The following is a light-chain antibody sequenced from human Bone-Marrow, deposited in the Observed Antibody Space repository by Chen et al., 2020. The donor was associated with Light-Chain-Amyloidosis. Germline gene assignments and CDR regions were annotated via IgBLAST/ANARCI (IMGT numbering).Light chain of an antibody. CDR1: NIGSTS. V-gene: IGLV3-21*02. CDR3: QVWDRSSDRPV. J-gene: IGLJ3*02. CDR2: DDS. Sequence: SYVLTQPSSVSVAPGQTATIACGGNNIGSTSVHWYQQTPGQAPLLVVYDDSDRPSGIPERWSGSNSGTTATLAISRGEAGDEADYYCQVWDRSSDRPVFGGGTKLTVL.